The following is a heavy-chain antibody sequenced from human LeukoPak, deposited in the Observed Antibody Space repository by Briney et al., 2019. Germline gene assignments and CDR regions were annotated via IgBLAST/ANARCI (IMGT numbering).Heavy chain of an antibody. CDR2: ISSSGSTI. CDR1: GFTLSDYY. J-gene: IGHJ4*02. CDR3: ARAWYYYDSSGYFTFDY. V-gene: IGHV3-11*01. Sequence: KTGGSLRLSCAASGFTLSDYYMSWIRQAPGKGLEWVSYISSSGSTIYYADSVKGRFTISRDNAKNSLYLQMNSLRAEDTAVYYCARAWYYYDSSGYFTFDYWGQGTLVTVSS. D-gene: IGHD3-22*01.